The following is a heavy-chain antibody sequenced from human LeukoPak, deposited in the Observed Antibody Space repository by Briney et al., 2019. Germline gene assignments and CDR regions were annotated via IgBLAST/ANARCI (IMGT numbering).Heavy chain of an antibody. Sequence: PGGSLRLSCAASGFTFSSYSMNWVRQAPGKGLEWVSSISSSSSYIYYAGSVKGRFTISRDNAKNSLYLQMNSLRAEDTAVYYCARATYNWFDPWGQGTLVTVSS. CDR2: ISSSSSYI. CDR3: ARATYNWFDP. J-gene: IGHJ5*02. V-gene: IGHV3-21*01. CDR1: GFTFSSYS. D-gene: IGHD3-16*01.